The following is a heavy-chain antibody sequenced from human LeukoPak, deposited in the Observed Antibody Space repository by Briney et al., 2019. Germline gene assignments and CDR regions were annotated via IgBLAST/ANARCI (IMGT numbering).Heavy chain of an antibody. CDR2: ISSSSSYI. D-gene: IGHD3-16*02. V-gene: IGHV3-21*01. J-gene: IGHJ4*02. CDR1: GFTFSSYW. CDR3: ARDLSPEGPARPYYDYVWGSYRSIDY. Sequence: GSLRLSCAASGFTFSSYWMTWVRQAPGKGLEWVSSISSSSSYIYYADSVKGRFTISRDNAKNSLYLQMNSLRAEDTAVYYCARDLSPEGPARPYYDYVWGSYRSIDYWGQGTLVTVSS.